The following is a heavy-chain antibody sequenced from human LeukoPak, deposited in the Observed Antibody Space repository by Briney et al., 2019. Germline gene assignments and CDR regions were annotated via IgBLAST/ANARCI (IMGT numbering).Heavy chain of an antibody. CDR1: GFTFDDYA. CDR3: AKGRDGYNTVDH. V-gene: IGHV3-9*01. J-gene: IGHJ4*02. D-gene: IGHD5-12*01. CDR2: ISWNSGSI. Sequence: GRSLRLSCAASGFTFDDYAVHWVRQGPGKGLEWVSGISWNSGSIGYADSVRGRFTISRDSAKNSLYLQMNSLRAEDTALYYCAKGRDGYNTVDHWGQGTLVTVSS.